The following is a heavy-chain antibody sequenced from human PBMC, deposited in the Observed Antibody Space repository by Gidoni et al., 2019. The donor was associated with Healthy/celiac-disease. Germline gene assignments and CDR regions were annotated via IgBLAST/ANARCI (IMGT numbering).Heavy chain of an antibody. CDR2: ISYDGSNK. Sequence: QVQLVESGGGVVQPERSLRLSCAASGFPFSSYGMHWVRQAPGKGLEWVAVISYDGSNKYYADSVKGRFTISRDNSKNTLYLQMNSLRAEDTAVYYCAKDAQQLVPGSWGQGTMVTVSS. CDR1: GFPFSSYG. J-gene: IGHJ3*01. V-gene: IGHV3-30*18. D-gene: IGHD6-13*01. CDR3: AKDAQQLVPGS.